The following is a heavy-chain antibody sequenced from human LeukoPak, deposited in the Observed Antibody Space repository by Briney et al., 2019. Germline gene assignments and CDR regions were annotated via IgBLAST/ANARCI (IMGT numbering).Heavy chain of an antibody. CDR1: GGSISSDNYY. J-gene: IGHJ4*02. Sequence: KPSETLSLTCTVSGGSISSDNYYWGWIRQPPGKGLEWIRSIYYSGTTYYNPSLKSRVTISVDTSKNQFSLKLSSVTAADTALYYCAKHYMGSSYNHGLDCWGQGTLVTVSS. CDR3: AKHYMGSSYNHGLDC. CDR2: IYYSGTT. D-gene: IGHD3-10*01. V-gene: IGHV4-39*01.